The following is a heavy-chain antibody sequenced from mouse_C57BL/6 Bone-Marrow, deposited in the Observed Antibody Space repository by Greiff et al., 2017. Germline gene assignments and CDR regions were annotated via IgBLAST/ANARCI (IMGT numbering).Heavy chain of an antibody. J-gene: IGHJ4*01. Sequence: VQLQQSGAELARPGASVKMSCKASGYTFTSYTMHWVKQRPGPGLEWIGYINPSSGYTKYNQKFKDKATLTADKSSSTAYMQLSSLTSEDSAVYYCAPSYYYGSSSYAMDYWGQGTSVTVSS. CDR2: INPSSGYT. CDR3: APSYYYGSSSYAMDY. V-gene: IGHV1-4*01. CDR1: GYTFTSYT. D-gene: IGHD1-1*01.